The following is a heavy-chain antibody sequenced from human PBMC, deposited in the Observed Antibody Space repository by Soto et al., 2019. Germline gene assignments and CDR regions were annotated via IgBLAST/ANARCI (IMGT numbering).Heavy chain of an antibody. CDR3: AKCPVTIFRLVILP. CDR2: ISYDGSNK. D-gene: IGHD3-9*01. CDR1: GFTFSSYG. Sequence: QVQLVESGGGVVQPGRSLRLSCAASGFTFSSYGMHWVRQAPGKGLEWVAVISYDGSNKYYADSGKGRFTISRDNSKNTLYLQMSSLRAEDTSMYSWAKCPVTIFRLVILPWGQGTLVTVSS. J-gene: IGHJ5*02. V-gene: IGHV3-30*18.